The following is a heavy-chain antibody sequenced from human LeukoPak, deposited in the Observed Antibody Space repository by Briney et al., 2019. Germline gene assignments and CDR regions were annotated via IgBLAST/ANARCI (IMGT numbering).Heavy chain of an antibody. J-gene: IGHJ4*02. CDR2: IYPGDSDT. CDR3: ARHPAWYSSGWAPDY. D-gene: IGHD6-19*01. V-gene: IGHV5-51*01. Sequence: GESLKISCKGSGYSFTSYWIGWVRQMPEKRLEWMGIIYPGDSDTRYSPSFQGQVTISADKSISTAYLQWSSLKASDTAMYYCARHPAWYSSGWAPDYWGQGTLVTVSS. CDR1: GYSFTSYW.